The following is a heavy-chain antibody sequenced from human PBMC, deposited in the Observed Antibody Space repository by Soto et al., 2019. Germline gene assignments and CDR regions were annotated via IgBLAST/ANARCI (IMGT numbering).Heavy chain of an antibody. CDR3: ARGPHSVVVTALDY. D-gene: IGHD2-21*02. CDR1: GGTFSSYA. J-gene: IGHJ4*02. CDR2: IIPIFGTA. V-gene: IGHV1-69*06. Sequence: QVQLVQSGAEVKKPGSSVKISCKASGGTFSSYAISWVRRAPGQGLEWMGGIIPIFGTANYAQKFQGRVTITADKSTCTAYMELSSLRSEDPAVYYCARGPHSVVVTALDYWGQGPLVTVSS.